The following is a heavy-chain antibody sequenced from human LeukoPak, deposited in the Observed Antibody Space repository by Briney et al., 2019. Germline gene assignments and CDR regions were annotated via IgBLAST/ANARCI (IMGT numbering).Heavy chain of an antibody. Sequence: ASVKVSCKASGYTFTSYYMHWARQAPGQGLEWMGIINPSGGSTSYAQKFQGRVTMTRDTSTSTVYMELSSLRSEDTAVYYCARASTGYYYDSSGYYYDYWGQGTLVTVSS. CDR2: INPSGGST. D-gene: IGHD3-22*01. CDR1: GYTFTSYY. J-gene: IGHJ4*02. CDR3: ARASTGYYYDSSGYYYDY. V-gene: IGHV1-46*01.